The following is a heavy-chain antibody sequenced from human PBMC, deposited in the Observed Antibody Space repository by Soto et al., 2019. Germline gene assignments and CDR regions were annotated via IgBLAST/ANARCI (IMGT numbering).Heavy chain of an antibody. V-gene: IGHV1-8*01. J-gene: IGHJ4*02. CDR2: MNPNRGNP. CDR1: GYTFTSYD. CDR3: ARGAGYSGGWYWGYLGWVYYFDY. Sequence: QVQLVQSGAEVQKPGASVKVSCKASGYTFTSYDINWVRQATGQGLAWMGWMNPNRGNPGNAQKSRGRVSMPRITSISTAYMEMSSLRPDDTAVYYCARGAGYSGGWYWGYLGWVYYFDYWGQGTLVTVSS. D-gene: IGHD6-19*01.